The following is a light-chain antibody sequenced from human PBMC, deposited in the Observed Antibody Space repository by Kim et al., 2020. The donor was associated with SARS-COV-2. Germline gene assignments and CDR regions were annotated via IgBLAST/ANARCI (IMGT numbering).Light chain of an antibody. Sequence: SYELAQPPSVSASPGQAASITCSGDKLGNKYASWYQQKPGQSPVLVIYQDEKRPSGIPERFSGSNSGNSATLTISGTQAMYEADYFCLAWDSSSGSYVFGPGTKVTVL. V-gene: IGLV3-1*01. CDR2: QDE. CDR1: KLGNKY. CDR3: LAWDSSSGSYV. J-gene: IGLJ1*01.